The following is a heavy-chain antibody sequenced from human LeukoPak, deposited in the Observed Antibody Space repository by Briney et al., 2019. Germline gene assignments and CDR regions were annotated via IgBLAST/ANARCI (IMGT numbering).Heavy chain of an antibody. V-gene: IGHV4-30-2*01. J-gene: IGHJ4*02. CDR3: ARGNFFDS. CDR2: ISHSGKT. D-gene: IGHD3-3*01. CDR1: GVSIISGGYS. Sequence: SETLSLTCAVSGVSIISGGYSWSWIRQPPGKGLEWIGYISHSGKTYYIPSLKGRVTISVDRSKNQFSLKLTSVTAADTAVYYCARGNFFDSWGQGALVTVSS.